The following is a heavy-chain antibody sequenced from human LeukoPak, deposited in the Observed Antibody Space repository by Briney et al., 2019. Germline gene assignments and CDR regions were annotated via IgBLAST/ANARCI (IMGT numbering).Heavy chain of an antibody. CDR3: ARGGHYYDSSGYYHYYYYYGMDV. D-gene: IGHD3-22*01. Sequence: GSLRLSCAASGFTFSNFWMSWIRQAPGKGLEWIGYIYYSGSTNYNPSLKSRVTISVDTSKNQFSLKLSSVTAADTAVYYCARGGHYYDSSGYYHYYYYYGMDVWGQGTTVTVSS. J-gene: IGHJ6*02. V-gene: IGHV4-59*08. CDR2: IYYSGST. CDR1: GFTFSNFW.